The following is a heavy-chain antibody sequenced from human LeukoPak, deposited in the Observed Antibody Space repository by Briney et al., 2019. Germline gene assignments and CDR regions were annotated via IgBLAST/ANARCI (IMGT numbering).Heavy chain of an antibody. CDR3: ARDTQYFGWLSDY. CDR1: GYTFTSYA. D-gene: IGHD3-9*01. J-gene: IGHJ4*02. V-gene: IGHV1-3*01. Sequence: ASVKVSCKASGYTFTSYAMHWVRQAPGQRLEWIGWINAGNGNTKYSQNFQGRVTITRDTSASTAYMELSSLRSEDTAVYYCARDTQYFGWLSDYWGQGTLVTVSS. CDR2: INAGNGNT.